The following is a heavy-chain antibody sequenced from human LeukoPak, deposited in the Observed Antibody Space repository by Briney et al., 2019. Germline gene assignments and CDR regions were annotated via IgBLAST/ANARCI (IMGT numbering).Heavy chain of an antibody. V-gene: IGHV4-39*01. CDR3: ARIITGIDEPQYYFDY. D-gene: IGHD1-20*01. CDR1: GGSISSSSYY. J-gene: IGHJ4*02. CDR2: IYYSGST. Sequence: SETLSLTCTVSGGSISSSSYYWGWIRQPPGKGLEWIGSIYYSGSTYYNPSLKSRVTISVDTSKNQFSLKLSSVTAADTAVYYCARIITGIDEPQYYFDYWGQGTLVTVSS.